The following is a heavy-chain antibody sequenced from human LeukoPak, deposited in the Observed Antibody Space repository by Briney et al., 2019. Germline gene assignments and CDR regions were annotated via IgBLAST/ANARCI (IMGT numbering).Heavy chain of an antibody. Sequence: GESLKISCKGSGYSFTSYWIGWVRQMPGKGLEWMGIIYPGDSDTRYSPSFQGQVTISADKSISTAYLQWSSLKASDTAMYYCARQQRSSSSPGVEAFDIWGQGTMVTVSS. CDR1: GYSFTSYW. V-gene: IGHV5-51*01. CDR2: IYPGDSDT. D-gene: IGHD6-6*01. CDR3: ARQQRSSSSPGVEAFDI. J-gene: IGHJ3*02.